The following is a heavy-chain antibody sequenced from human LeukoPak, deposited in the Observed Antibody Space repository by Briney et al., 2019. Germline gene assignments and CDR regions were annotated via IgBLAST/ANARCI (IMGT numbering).Heavy chain of an antibody. CDR1: GDSVSSNSAA. J-gene: IGHJ6*02. CDR2: TYYRSKWYN. Sequence: SQTLSLTCAISGDSVSSNSAAWNWTRQSPSRGLEWLGRTYYRSKWYNDYAVSVKSRITINPDTSKNQFSLQLNSVTPEDTAVYYCARVFPWYSSSPFYYGMDVWGQGTTVTVSS. V-gene: IGHV6-1*01. CDR3: ARVFPWYSSSPFYYGMDV. D-gene: IGHD6-13*01.